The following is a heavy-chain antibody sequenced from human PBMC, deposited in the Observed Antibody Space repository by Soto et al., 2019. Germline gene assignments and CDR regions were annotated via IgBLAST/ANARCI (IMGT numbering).Heavy chain of an antibody. D-gene: IGHD6-13*01. V-gene: IGHV4-34*01. CDR3: ARSPYSSSLGWFDP. CDR1: GGSFSGYY. J-gene: IGHJ5*02. Sequence: PSETLSLTCAVYGGSFSGYYWSWIRQPPGKGLEWIGEINHSGSTNYNPSLKSRVTISVDTSKNQFSLKLSSVTAADTAVYYCARSPYSSSLGWFDPWGQGTLVTVSS. CDR2: INHSGST.